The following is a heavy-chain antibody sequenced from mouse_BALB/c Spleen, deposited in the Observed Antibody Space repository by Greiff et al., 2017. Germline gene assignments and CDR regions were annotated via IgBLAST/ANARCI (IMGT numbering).Heavy chain of an antibody. D-gene: IGHD1-1*01. CDR1: GYTFSSYW. V-gene: IGHV1-9*01. J-gene: IGHJ4*01. CDR3: ARSHYYGSSYYAMDY. CDR2: ILPGSGST. Sequence: QVQLQQSGAELMKPGASVKISCKATGYTFSSYWIEWVKQRPGHGLEWIGEILPGSGSTNYNEKFKGKATFTADTSSNTAYMQLSSLTSEDSAVYYCARSHYYGSSYYAMDYWGQGTSVTVSS.